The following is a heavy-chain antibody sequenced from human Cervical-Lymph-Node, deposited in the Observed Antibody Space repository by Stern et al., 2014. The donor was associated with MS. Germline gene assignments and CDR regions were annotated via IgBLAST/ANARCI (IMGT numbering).Heavy chain of an antibody. Sequence: QVQLQESGPGLVQPSQTLSLTCTVSGGSISSGGYYWSWIRQHPGKGLEWIGYIYYSGSTYYNPSLKSRVTISVDTSKNQFSLKLSSVTAADTAVYYCARDMYYYDSRGTSAYNWFDPWGQGTLVTVSS. CDR3: ARDMYYYDSRGTSAYNWFDP. CDR1: GGSISSGGYY. V-gene: IGHV4-31*03. J-gene: IGHJ5*02. D-gene: IGHD3-22*01. CDR2: IYYSGST.